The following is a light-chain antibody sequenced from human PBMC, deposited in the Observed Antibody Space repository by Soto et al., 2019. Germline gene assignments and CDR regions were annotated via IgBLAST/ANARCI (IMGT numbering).Light chain of an antibody. CDR2: DAS. V-gene: IGKV1-33*01. CDR1: QDISNY. J-gene: IGKJ4*01. Sequence: DIQMTQSPSSLSASVGDRVTITCQASQDISNYLNWYQQKPGKAPKLLIYDASNLETGVQSRFSGSGSVTDFTFTISSLQPEDIATYYCQQYDNLPLTFGGGTKVEIK. CDR3: QQYDNLPLT.